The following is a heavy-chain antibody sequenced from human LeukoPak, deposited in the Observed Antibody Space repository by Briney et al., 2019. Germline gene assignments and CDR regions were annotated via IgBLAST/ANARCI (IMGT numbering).Heavy chain of an antibody. CDR2: INPNSGGT. CDR1: GYTFTGYY. Sequence: ASVKVSCKASGYTFTGYYMHWLRQAPGQGLEWMGWINPNSGGTNYAQKFQGRVTMTRDTSISTAYMELSRLRSDDTAVYYCARDKAPPGYCSSTSCYDPYYFDYWGQGTLVTVSS. V-gene: IGHV1-2*02. D-gene: IGHD2-2*01. J-gene: IGHJ4*02. CDR3: ARDKAPPGYCSSTSCYDPYYFDY.